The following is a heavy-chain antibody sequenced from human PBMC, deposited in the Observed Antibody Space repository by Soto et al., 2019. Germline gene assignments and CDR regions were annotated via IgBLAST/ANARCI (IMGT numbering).Heavy chain of an antibody. CDR1: GGTFSSYT. Sequence: QVQLVQSGAEVKKPGSSVKVSCKASGGTFSSYTISWVRQAPGQGLEWMGRIIPILGIANYAQKFQGRVTINADKSTSTAYMELSSLRSEDPAGYYCARCGRGGSCYYAFDIWGQGKMVTVSS. CDR2: IIPILGIA. V-gene: IGHV1-69*02. CDR3: ARCGRGGSCYYAFDI. J-gene: IGHJ3*02. D-gene: IGHD2-15*01.